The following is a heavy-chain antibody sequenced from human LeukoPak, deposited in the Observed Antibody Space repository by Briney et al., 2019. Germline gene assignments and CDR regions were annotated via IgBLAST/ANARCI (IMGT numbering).Heavy chain of an antibody. Sequence: GGSLRLSCAASGFTFSSYAMSWVRQAPGKGLDWVSIIGSGGGAAYYADSVQGRFTISRDNSKNTLYLQMISLRAEDTAVYYCAIQICSSSSCSFDYWSQGTLVTVSS. V-gene: IGHV3-23*01. D-gene: IGHD2-2*01. CDR3: AIQICSSSSCSFDY. CDR2: IGSGGGAA. CDR1: GFTFSSYA. J-gene: IGHJ4*02.